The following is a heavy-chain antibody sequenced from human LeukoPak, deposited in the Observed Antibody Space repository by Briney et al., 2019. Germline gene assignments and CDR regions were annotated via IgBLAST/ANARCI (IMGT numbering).Heavy chain of an antibody. CDR3: AKLTRGYCSSTACPNWFDP. CDR2: ISDSGGTT. Sequence: GGSLRLSCAASGFTFSSYAMSWVRHAPGEGLEWVSAISDSGGTTYYADSVKGRFTISRDNSKNTLYLQMNSLRGEDAAVYYCAKLTRGYCSSTACPNWFDPWGQGTLVTVSS. J-gene: IGHJ5*02. V-gene: IGHV3-23*01. CDR1: GFTFSSYA. D-gene: IGHD2-2*01.